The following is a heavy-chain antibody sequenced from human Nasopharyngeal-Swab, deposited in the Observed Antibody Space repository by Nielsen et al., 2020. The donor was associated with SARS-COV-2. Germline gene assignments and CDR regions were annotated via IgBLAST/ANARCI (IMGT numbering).Heavy chain of an antibody. J-gene: IGHJ4*02. D-gene: IGHD2-15*01. V-gene: IGHV3-7*03. CDR1: GFTFSSFW. CDR2: IKQDGSQK. Sequence: GESLKISCAASGFTFSSFWMTWVRQAPGKGLEWVANIKQDGSQKYYVDSVKGRFTISRDNAKNSLYLQMDSLRAEDTAVYYCARTVYCSGGSCYRTDYWGQGTPVTVSS. CDR3: ARTVYCSGGSCYRTDY.